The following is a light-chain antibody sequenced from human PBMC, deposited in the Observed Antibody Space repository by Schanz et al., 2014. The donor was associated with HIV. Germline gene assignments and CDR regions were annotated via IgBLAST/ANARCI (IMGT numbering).Light chain of an antibody. CDR3: NSYSHSNTYV. CDR1: SMAFSSSNF. CDR2: DVT. Sequence: QSALTQPASVSGSPGQSITLSCTGASMAFSSSNFVSWYQQHPGEAPRLIIYDVTSRPSGVSTRFSASKFGDTASLTISGLQAEDEADYYCNSYSHSNTYVFGSGTKLTVL. J-gene: IGLJ1*01. V-gene: IGLV2-14*03.